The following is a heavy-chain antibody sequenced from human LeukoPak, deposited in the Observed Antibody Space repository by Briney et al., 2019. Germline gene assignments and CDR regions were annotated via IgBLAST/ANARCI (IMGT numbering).Heavy chain of an antibody. CDR1: GFTLSSSA. D-gene: IGHD3-10*01. J-gene: IGHJ4*02. CDR3: AREGGSGSYYNEDFDY. Sequence: PGGSLRLSCAASGFTLSSSAMNWVRQAPGKGLEWVANIKQDGSNKYYADSVKGRFTISRDNSKNTLYLQMNSLRAEDTAVYYCAREGGSGSYYNEDFDYWGQGTLVTVSS. V-gene: IGHV3-30-3*01. CDR2: IKQDGSNK.